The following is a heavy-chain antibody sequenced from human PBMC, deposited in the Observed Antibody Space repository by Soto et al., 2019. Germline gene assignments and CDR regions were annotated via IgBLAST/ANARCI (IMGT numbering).Heavy chain of an antibody. J-gene: IGHJ4*02. CDR3: AREGGDGGSSCPDL. CDR2: ISYDGSAK. Sequence: GGSLRLSCAASGFNFSNFAMHWVRQAPGKGLEWVSFISYDGSAKFYADSVRGRFTTSRDNSKNTVFLQTSSLGPEDTAVYYCAREGGDGGSSCPDLWGRGTQVTVSS. V-gene: IGHV3-30-3*01. CDR1: GFNFSNFA. D-gene: IGHD2-15*01.